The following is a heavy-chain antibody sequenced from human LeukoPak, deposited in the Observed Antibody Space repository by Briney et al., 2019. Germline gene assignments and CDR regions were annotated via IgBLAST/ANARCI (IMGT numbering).Heavy chain of an antibody. CDR1: GYTFTNYG. V-gene: IGHV1-18*01. CDR2: ISTYNGNT. J-gene: IGHJ4*02. D-gene: IGHD2-2*01. Sequence: GASVKVSCKASGYTFTNYGISWVRQAPGQGLEWMGWISTYNGNTNYAQKLQGRVTMTTDTSTNTAYMELSSLRSEDTAVYYCARAALYCSSTSCYGVYYFDYWGQGTLVTVSS. CDR3: ARAALYCSSTSCYGVYYFDY.